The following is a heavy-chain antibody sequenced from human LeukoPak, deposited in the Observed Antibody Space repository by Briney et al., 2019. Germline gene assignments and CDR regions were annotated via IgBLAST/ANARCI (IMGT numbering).Heavy chain of an antibody. CDR2: ISSSSSYI. D-gene: IGHD3-10*02. CDR3: AELGITMIGGV. J-gene: IGHJ6*04. CDR1: GFTFGSYS. V-gene: IGHV3-21*01. Sequence: PGGSLRLSCAASGFTFGSYSMTWVRQAPGKGLEWVSCISSSSSYIYYADSVKGRFTISRDNAKNSLFLQMNSLRAEDTAVYYCAELGITMIGGVWGKGTTVTISS.